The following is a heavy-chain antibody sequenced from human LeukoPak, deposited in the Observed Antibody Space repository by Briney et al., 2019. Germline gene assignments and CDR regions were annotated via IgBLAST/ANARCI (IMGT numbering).Heavy chain of an antibody. J-gene: IGHJ6*02. D-gene: IGHD1-26*01. CDR3: ARDGGSFSYNMDV. V-gene: IGHV3-30*03. CDR1: NFTFDSYG. CDR2: VSYDGSHK. Sequence: GGSLRLSCAASNFTFDSYGIHWVRQAPGKGLEWVAAVSYDGSHKYYADSVKGRVTISRDTSRDTLHLQMNSLKREDTAVYFCARDGGSFSYNMDVWGQGTTVTVSS.